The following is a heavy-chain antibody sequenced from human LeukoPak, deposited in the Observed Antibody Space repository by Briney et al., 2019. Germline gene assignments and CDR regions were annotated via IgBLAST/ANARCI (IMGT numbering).Heavy chain of an antibody. CDR1: GFTFSSYA. Sequence: PGGSLRLSCAASGFTFSSYAMSWVRQAPGKGLEWVSAISGSGGSTYYADSVKGRFTISRDNSKNTLYLQMNSLRAEDAAVYYCAKSTQRAPYYFDYWGQGTLVTVSS. CDR2: ISGSGGST. J-gene: IGHJ4*02. V-gene: IGHV3-23*01. D-gene: IGHD2-15*01. CDR3: AKSTQRAPYYFDY.